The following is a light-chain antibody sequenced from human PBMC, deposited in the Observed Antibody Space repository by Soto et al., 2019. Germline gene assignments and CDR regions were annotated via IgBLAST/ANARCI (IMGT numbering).Light chain of an antibody. V-gene: IGLV2-14*01. CDR3: ISYTRDDVRYV. CDR1: NSDIGIYDF. Sequence: QSALTQPASVSGTPGQSITTSCTGSNSDIGIYDFVSWYQHHPGRAPKLIVSEVSHRPSGVSNRFSGSKSGNTASLTISGIQSEDEADYSCISYTRDDVRYVFGTGTKVTVL. J-gene: IGLJ1*01. CDR2: EVS.